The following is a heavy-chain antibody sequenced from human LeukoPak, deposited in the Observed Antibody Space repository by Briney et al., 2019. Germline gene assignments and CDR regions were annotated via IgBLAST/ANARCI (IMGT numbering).Heavy chain of an antibody. V-gene: IGHV4-39*01. CDR2: VFYSGTT. Sequence: SGTLSLTCTVSGGSISSGSYYWGWIRQPPGKGLEWLGTVFYSGTTYYNPSLKSRVTISVDTSKNQFSLGLSSVTAADTAVYYCARLDSGDYFFDYWGQGTLVTVSS. D-gene: IGHD4-17*01. J-gene: IGHJ4*02. CDR1: GGSISSGSYY. CDR3: ARLDSGDYFFDY.